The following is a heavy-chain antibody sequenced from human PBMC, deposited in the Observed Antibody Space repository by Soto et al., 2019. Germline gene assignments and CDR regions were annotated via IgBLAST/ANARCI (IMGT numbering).Heavy chain of an antibody. CDR2: IIPILGIA. D-gene: IGHD6-19*01. V-gene: IGHV1-69*02. CDR3: ARGGSSGWYEGVY. J-gene: IGHJ4*02. CDR1: GGTFSSYT. Sequence: QVQLVQSGAEVKKPGSSVKVSCTASGGTFSSYTISWVRQAPGQGLEWMGRIIPILGIANYAQKFQGRVTITADKSTSTAYMELSSLRSEDTAVYYCARGGSSGWYEGVYWGQGTLVTVSS.